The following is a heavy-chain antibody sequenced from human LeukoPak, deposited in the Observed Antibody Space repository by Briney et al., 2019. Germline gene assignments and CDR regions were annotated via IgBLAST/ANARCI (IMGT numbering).Heavy chain of an antibody. V-gene: IGHV3-21*01. CDR1: GFTLSSYS. CDR3: ARDNYYDSSGRRSIFDY. J-gene: IGHJ4*02. D-gene: IGHD3-22*01. CDR2: IGSNSHI. Sequence: PGESLRLSCAASGFTLSSYSMNWVRQAPGKGLEWVSSIGSNSHIYYADSVKGRLTISRDNAKNSLYLQMNSLRAEDTAVYYCARDNYYDSSGRRSIFDYWGQGTLVTVSS.